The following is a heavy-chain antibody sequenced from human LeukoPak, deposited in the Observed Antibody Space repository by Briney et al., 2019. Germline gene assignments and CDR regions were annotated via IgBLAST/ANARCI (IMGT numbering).Heavy chain of an antibody. D-gene: IGHD3-22*01. CDR1: GGSISSSSYY. CDR2: IYYSGST. J-gene: IGHJ4*02. Sequence: SETLSLTCTVSGGSISSSSYYWGWIRQPPGKGLEWIGSIYYSGSTYYNPSLKSRVTISVDTSKNQFSLKLSSVTAADTAVYYCARVYYYDSSGRFDYWGQGTLVTVSS. CDR3: ARVYYYDSSGRFDY. V-gene: IGHV4-39*01.